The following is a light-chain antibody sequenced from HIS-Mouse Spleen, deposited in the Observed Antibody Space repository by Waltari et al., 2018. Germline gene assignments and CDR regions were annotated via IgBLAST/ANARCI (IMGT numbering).Light chain of an antibody. Sequence: QSALTQPASVSGSPGQSITISCTGTSSDVGSYNLVSWYQQHPGKAPKLMIYEGSKRPSGVPNRSSGSKSGNTASLTISGLQAEDGADYYCCSYAGSSTHAVFGGGTQLTVL. CDR1: SSDVGSYNL. CDR2: EGS. CDR3: CSYAGSSTHAV. J-gene: IGLJ7*01. V-gene: IGLV2-23*01.